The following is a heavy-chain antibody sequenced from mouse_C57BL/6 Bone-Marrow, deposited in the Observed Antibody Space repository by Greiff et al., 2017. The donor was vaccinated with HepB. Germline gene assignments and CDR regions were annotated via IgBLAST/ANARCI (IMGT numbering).Heavy chain of an antibody. CDR1: GFTFSSYT. J-gene: IGHJ3*01. V-gene: IGHV5-9*01. Sequence: DVHLVESGGGLVKPGGSLKLSCAASGFTFSSYTMSWVRQTPEKRLEWVATISGGGGNTYYPDSVKGRFTISRDNAKNTLYLQMSSLRSEDTALYYCARQDLFAYWGQGTLVTVSA. CDR2: ISGGGGNT. CDR3: ARQDLFAY.